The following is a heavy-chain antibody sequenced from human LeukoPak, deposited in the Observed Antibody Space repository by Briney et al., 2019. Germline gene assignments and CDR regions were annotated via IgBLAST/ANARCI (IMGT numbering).Heavy chain of an antibody. V-gene: IGHV3-23*01. CDR3: AKEDDCGNHCDY. CDR2: LSGSSGGT. J-gene: IGHJ4*02. D-gene: IGHD4-11*01. CDR1: GFTFSSYA. Sequence: PGDSLRLSCAASGFTFSSYAMTWVRQAPGKGLEWVSDLSGSSGGTYYADSVKGRFIISRDNFKNTVYLQMNSLRAEDTAVYYCAKEDDCGNHCDYWGQGTLVTVSS.